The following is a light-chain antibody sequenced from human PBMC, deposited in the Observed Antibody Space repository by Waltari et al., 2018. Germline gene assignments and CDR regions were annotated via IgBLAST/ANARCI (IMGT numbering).Light chain of an antibody. CDR1: QGISNR. J-gene: IGKJ4*01. Sequence: DIQMTQSPSSVSASVGDRVTITCRASQGISNRLAWYQQKPGKAPHVLIYAASSLQSGVPSRFSSSGSGTDFTLTISSLQPEDFATYYCRQANSSHQLTFGGGTKVEIK. CDR3: RQANSSHQLT. V-gene: IGKV1D-12*01. CDR2: AAS.